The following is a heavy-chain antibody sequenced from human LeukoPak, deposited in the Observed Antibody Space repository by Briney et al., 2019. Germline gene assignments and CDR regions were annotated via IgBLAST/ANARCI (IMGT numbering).Heavy chain of an antibody. Sequence: PSETLSLTCTVSGGSISSYYWSWIRQPPGKGLEWIGYIYYSGSTNYNPSLKSRVTISVDTSKNQFPLKLSSVTAADTAVYYCARYPIVVVVAATPGHAFDIWGQGTMVTVSS. V-gene: IGHV4-59*08. CDR1: GGSISSYY. D-gene: IGHD2-15*01. CDR3: ARYPIVVVVAATPGHAFDI. CDR2: IYYSGST. J-gene: IGHJ3*02.